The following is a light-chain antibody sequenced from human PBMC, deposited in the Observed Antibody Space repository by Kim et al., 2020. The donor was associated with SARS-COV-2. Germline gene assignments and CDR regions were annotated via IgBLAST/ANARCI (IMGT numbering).Light chain of an antibody. Sequence: ASVVDRVTITCRASQSISSWLAWYQQKPGKAPKLLIYKASSLESGVPSRFSGGGSGTEFTLTISSLQPDDFATYYCQQYNSYSPTFGQGTKVDIK. CDR1: QSISSW. CDR2: KAS. V-gene: IGKV1-5*03. CDR3: QQYNSYSPT. J-gene: IGKJ1*01.